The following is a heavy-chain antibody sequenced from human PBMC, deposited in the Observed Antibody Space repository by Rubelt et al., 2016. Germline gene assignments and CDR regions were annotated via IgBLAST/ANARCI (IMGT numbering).Heavy chain of an antibody. Sequence: QITLKESGPTLVKPTQTLTLTCTFSGFSLSTSGVGVGWIRQPPGKALEWLALIYWDDDKRYSPSLKSRLTITKDTSKNQVVLTMTNMDPVDTATDYCAHRRGTKGAWLRYNWFDPWGQGTLVTVSS. D-gene: IGHD1-26*01. CDR2: IYWDDDK. V-gene: IGHV2-5*02. CDR1: GFSLSTSGVG. J-gene: IGHJ5*02. CDR3: AHRRGTKGAWLRYNWFDP.